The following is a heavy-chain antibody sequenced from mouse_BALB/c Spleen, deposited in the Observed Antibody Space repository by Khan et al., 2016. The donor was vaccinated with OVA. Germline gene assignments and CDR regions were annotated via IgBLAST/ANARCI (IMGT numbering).Heavy chain of an antibody. V-gene: IGHV3-2*02. CDR1: GYSITSNYA. CDR3: ARGNYYGYAMDY. J-gene: IGHJ4*01. Sequence: EVQLQESGPGLVKPSQSLSLTCTVTGYSITSNYAWNWIRQFPGNKLEWMGYISYSGSTNYNPSLKSRISITRDTSKNQFFLQLNSVATEDKATYYCARGNYYGYAMDYWGQGTSITVSS. D-gene: IGHD1-1*01. CDR2: ISYSGST.